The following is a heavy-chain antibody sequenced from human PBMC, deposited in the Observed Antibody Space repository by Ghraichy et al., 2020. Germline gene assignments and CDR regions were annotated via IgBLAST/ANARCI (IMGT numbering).Heavy chain of an antibody. CDR3: ARLTYGDYGAFDI. J-gene: IGHJ3*02. Sequence: MGWISAYNGNTNYAQKLQGRVTMTIDTSTSTAYMELRSLRSDDTAVYYCARLTYGDYGAFDIWGQGTIFTVSS. D-gene: IGHD4-17*01. CDR2: ISAYNGNT. V-gene: IGHV1-18*01.